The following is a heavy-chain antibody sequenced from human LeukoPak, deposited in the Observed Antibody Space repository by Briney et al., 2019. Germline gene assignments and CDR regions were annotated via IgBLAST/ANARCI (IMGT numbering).Heavy chain of an antibody. CDR3: ARDHGDDAFDI. D-gene: IGHD3-3*01. V-gene: IGHV1-2*02. J-gene: IGHJ3*02. CDR2: INSNRGGT. Sequence: ASVKVSRKASGYTFTNYYIHWVRQAPGQGLEWMGWINSNRGGTNYAQKSQGRVTMTRDTSISTAYMELRSVRSDDTAVYYCARDHGDDAFDIWGPGTMVTVSS. CDR1: GYTFTNYY.